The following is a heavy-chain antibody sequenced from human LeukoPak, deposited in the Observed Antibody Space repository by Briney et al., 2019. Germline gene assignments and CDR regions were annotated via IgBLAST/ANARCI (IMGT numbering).Heavy chain of an antibody. CDR3: ARGDSSGWYPSQAWFDP. J-gene: IGHJ5*02. D-gene: IGHD6-19*01. CDR1: VFTFSSHA. Sequence: GRSLRLSCAASVFTFSSHAVHWLRQARGKGLEWVAVISYDGSNKNYADSVKCRFTISRNNSKNTLYLQMKSLRVEDTAVYYCARGDSSGWYPSQAWFDPWGQGTLVTVSS. CDR2: ISYDGSNK. V-gene: IGHV3-30*04.